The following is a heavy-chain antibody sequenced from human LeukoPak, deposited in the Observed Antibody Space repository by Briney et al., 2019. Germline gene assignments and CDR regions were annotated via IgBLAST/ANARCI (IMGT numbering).Heavy chain of an antibody. CDR3: ARQDDYGFDY. V-gene: IGHV4-39*01. J-gene: IGHJ4*02. Sequence: SETLSLTCTVSGGSISSSSYYWGWIRQPPGKGLEWIVSIYYSGSTYYNPSLKSRVTISVDTSKNQFSLKLSSVTAADTAVYYCARQDDYGFDYWGQGTLVTVSS. D-gene: IGHD4-17*01. CDR1: GGSISSSSYY. CDR2: IYYSGST.